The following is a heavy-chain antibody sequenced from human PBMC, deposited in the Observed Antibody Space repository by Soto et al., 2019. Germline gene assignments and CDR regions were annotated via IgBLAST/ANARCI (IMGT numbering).Heavy chain of an antibody. V-gene: IGHV4-38-2*01. CDR3: ATTLWGLLHDPADNNWFDP. CDR2: IYHGGRT. CDR1: GYSISRGHL. J-gene: IGHJ5*02. D-gene: IGHD1-26*01. Sequence: PSETLSLTCAVSGYSISRGHLWGWTRQPPGKGLEWIGSIYHGGRTYYNPSLKSRVTISIDTSKNQYSLTLRSVTATDTAVYYCATTLWGLLHDPADNNWFDPWGQGTQVTVSS.